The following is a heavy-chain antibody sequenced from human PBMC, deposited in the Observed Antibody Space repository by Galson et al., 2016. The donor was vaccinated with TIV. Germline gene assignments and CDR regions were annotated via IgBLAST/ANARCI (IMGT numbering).Heavy chain of an antibody. V-gene: IGHV3-30*14. D-gene: IGHD3-10*01. CDR3: ARDDYYESGVDY. Sequence: SLRLSCAASGFIFSDYSMHWVRQAPGKGLEWVAVISYDGSDKNYADSVKVRFTISRDNSKETLFVQLNSLRFEDTAVYYCARDDYYESGVDYWGQGTLVIVSS. CDR1: GFIFSDYS. J-gene: IGHJ4*02. CDR2: ISYDGSDK.